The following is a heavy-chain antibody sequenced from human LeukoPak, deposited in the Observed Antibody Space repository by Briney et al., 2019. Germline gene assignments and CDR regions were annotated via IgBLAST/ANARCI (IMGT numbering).Heavy chain of an antibody. V-gene: IGHV1-69*13. J-gene: IGHJ3*02. Sequence: GASVKVSCKASGGTFISYAISWVRQAPGQGLEWMGGIIPIFGAANYAQKFQGRVTITADESTSTAYMELSSLRSEDTAVYYCASQDGYGPVSFDIWGQGTMVTVSS. CDR1: GGTFISYA. CDR2: IIPIFGAA. D-gene: IGHD5-24*01. CDR3: ASQDGYGPVSFDI.